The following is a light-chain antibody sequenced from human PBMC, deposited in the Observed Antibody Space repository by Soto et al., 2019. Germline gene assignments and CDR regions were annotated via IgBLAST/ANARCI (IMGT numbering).Light chain of an antibody. CDR1: NSNIGSHT. CDR2: NNN. Sequence: QSVLTQPPSASGTPGQRVTISCSGSNSNIGSHTVNWYQQFPGTAPKLLMYNNNQRPSGVPDPFSGSKSGTSASLAISGLQSEDEADYYCSVWDDSLDGWVFGGGTKLTVL. V-gene: IGLV1-44*01. CDR3: SVWDDSLDGWV. J-gene: IGLJ3*02.